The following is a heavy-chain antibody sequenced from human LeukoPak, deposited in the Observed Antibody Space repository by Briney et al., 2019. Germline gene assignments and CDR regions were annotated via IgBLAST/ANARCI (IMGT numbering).Heavy chain of an antibody. Sequence: PSETLSLTCTVSGYSISSGYYWGWIRQPPGKGLEWIGSIYHSGSTNYNPSLKSRVTIPVDKSKNQFSLKLSSVTAADTAVYYCARPLRSDDAFDIWGQGTMVTVSS. CDR3: ARPLRSDDAFDI. J-gene: IGHJ3*02. CDR2: IYHSGST. CDR1: GYSISSGYY. D-gene: IGHD5-12*01. V-gene: IGHV4-38-2*02.